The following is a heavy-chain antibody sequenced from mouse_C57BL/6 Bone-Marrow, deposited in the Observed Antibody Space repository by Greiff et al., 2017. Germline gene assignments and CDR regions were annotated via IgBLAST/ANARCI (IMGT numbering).Heavy chain of an antibody. D-gene: IGHD2-3*01. CDR1: GFNIKDDY. Sequence: EVKVVESGAELVRPGASVKLSCTASGFNIKDDYIHWVKQRPEQGLEWIGWIDPEIGDTEYASKFQGKATITSDTSSNTAYLQLSSLTSEDTAVYYCSSFDGNYFDFWGQGTPLTVAS. J-gene: IGHJ2*01. CDR3: SSFDGNYFDF. CDR2: IDPEIGDT. V-gene: IGHV14-4*01.